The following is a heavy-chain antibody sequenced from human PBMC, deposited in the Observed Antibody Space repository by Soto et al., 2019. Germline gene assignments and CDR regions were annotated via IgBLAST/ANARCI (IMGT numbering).Heavy chain of an antibody. D-gene: IGHD2-15*01. V-gene: IGHV4-39*01. Sequence: QLQLQESGPGLVKPSETLSLTCTVSGGSISSSSYYWGWIRQPPGKGLEWIGGIYYSGSTYYNLSLKSRVTISVDSSKNQFSLKLSSVTAADTAVYFCARLTGYCSGDSWRSDYWGKGHLVTVSS. CDR2: IYYSGST. CDR3: ARLTGYCSGDSWRSDY. CDR1: GGSISSSSYY. J-gene: IGHJ4*02.